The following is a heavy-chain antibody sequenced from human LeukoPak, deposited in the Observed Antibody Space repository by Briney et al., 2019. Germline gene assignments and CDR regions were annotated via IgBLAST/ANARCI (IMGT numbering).Heavy chain of an antibody. Sequence: PSETLSLTYTVSGGSISSGGYYWSWIRQHPGKGLEWIGYIYYSGSTYYNPSLKSRVTISVDTSKNQFSLKLSSVTAADTAVYYCARVTTGMHAFDIWGQGTMVTVSS. CDR2: IYYSGST. D-gene: IGHD1-1*01. J-gene: IGHJ3*02. CDR1: GGSISSGGYY. CDR3: ARVTTGMHAFDI. V-gene: IGHV4-31*03.